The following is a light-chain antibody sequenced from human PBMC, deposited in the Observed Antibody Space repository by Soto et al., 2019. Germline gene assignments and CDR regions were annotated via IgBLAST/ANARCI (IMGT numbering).Light chain of an antibody. CDR3: QQYGSSPFT. CDR2: GAS. J-gene: IGKJ5*01. V-gene: IGKV3-20*01. Sequence: EIVLTQSPGTLSLSPGERATLSCRASQSISSTYLAWYQRKPGQAPRLLIYGASSRATGIPDRFSGSGSGTDFTLTISRLEPEDFAVYYCQQYGSSPFTFGQGTRVEIK. CDR1: QSISSTY.